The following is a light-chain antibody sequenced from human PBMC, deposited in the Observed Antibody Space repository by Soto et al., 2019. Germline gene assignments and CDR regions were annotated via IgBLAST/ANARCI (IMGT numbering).Light chain of an antibody. CDR2: EVS. Sequence: QSALTQPASVSGSPGQSITISCTGTSDDIGAFKFVSWYQQHPGKAPKLLIYEVSRRPSGVSDRFSGSRTGNTASLTLSGLQAEDESDYYCTSYTTANTLVFVTGTKLTVL. CDR1: SDDIGAFKF. CDR3: TSYTTANTLV. V-gene: IGLV2-14*03. J-gene: IGLJ1*01.